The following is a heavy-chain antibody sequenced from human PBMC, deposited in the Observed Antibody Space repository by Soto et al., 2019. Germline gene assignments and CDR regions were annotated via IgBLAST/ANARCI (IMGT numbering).Heavy chain of an antibody. CDR3: ARDLWAVAGYYYYYGMDV. CDR2: ISAYNGNT. Sequence: ASVKVSCKASGYTFTSYGISWVRQAPGQGLEWMGWISAYNGNTNYAQKLQGRVTMTTDTSTSTAYMELRSLRSDDTAVYYCARDLWAVAGYYYYYGMDVWGQGTTVTVSS. CDR1: GYTFTSYG. D-gene: IGHD6-19*01. J-gene: IGHJ6*02. V-gene: IGHV1-18*01.